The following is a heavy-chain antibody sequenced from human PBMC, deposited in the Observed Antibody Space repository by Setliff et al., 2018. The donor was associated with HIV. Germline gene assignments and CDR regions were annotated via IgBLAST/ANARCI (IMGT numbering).Heavy chain of an antibody. D-gene: IGHD2-21*01. CDR1: GGTFSSYA. CDR3: ARDESRGDWESFGY. Sequence: SVKVSCKASGGTFSSYAITWVRQAPGQGLEWMGRIIPIFGSANYAQKLQGRVTITADKSTSTAYMELSSLRSEDTAMYYCARDESRGDWESFGYWGQGTRVTVSS. V-gene: IGHV1-69*06. J-gene: IGHJ4*02. CDR2: IIPIFGSA.